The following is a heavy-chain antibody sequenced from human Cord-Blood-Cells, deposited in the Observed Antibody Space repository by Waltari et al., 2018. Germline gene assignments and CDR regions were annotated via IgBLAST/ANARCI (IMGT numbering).Heavy chain of an antibody. V-gene: IGHV3-43*01. J-gene: IGHJ4*02. CDR3: AKDRYSSSWYYFDY. D-gene: IGHD6-13*01. Sequence: EVQLVESGGVVVQPGGSLSPSCAASGFTFDDYTMHWARQAPGKGLEWVSLISWDGGSTDYADSVKGRFTISRDNSKNSLYLQMNSLRTEDTALYYCAKDRYSSSWYYFDYWGQGTLVTVSS. CDR1: GFTFDDYT. CDR2: ISWDGGST.